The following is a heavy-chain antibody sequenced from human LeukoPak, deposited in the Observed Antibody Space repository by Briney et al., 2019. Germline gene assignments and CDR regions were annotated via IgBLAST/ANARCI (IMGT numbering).Heavy chain of an antibody. D-gene: IGHD3-10*01. V-gene: IGHV1-18*01. Sequence: ASVKVSFKASGYTFNNYGISWVRQAPGQGLEWMGWTSAYTGNTNYAQKLQGRVTMTTVTSTTTAYMELRSLISDDTAVYYCARIYFGSGSFAFDIWGQGTMVTVSS. J-gene: IGHJ3*02. CDR1: GYTFNNYG. CDR2: TSAYTGNT. CDR3: ARIYFGSGSFAFDI.